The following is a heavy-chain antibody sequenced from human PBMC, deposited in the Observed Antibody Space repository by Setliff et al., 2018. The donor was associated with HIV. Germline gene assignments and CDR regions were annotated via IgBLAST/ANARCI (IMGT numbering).Heavy chain of an antibody. CDR2: IYHSGTT. CDR3: ARVSITYWYSIPRDYYYYMDV. V-gene: IGHV4-4*07. D-gene: IGHD2-8*02. CDR1: GGSIRIYY. J-gene: IGHJ6*03. Sequence: PSETLSLTCTVSGGSIRIYYWNWIRQPAGKGLEWVGSIYHSGTTYYNPSLKSRVTISVDTSKNQFSLKLSSVTAADTAVYYCARVSITYWYSIPRDYYYYMDVWGEGTTVTVSS.